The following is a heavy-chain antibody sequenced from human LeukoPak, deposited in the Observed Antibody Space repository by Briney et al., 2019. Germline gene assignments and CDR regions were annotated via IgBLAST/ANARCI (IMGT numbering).Heavy chain of an antibody. V-gene: IGHV4-4*02. D-gene: IGHD1-26*01. CDR2: IYHSGST. Sequence: PSGTLSLTCAVSGGSISSSNWWSWVRQAPGKGLEWIGEIYHSGSTDYNPSLKSRVTISVDKSKNQFSLKLSSVTAADTAVYYCARGRSAYSGSYYWYYWGQGTLVTVSS. CDR1: GGSISSSNW. CDR3: ARGRSAYSGSYYWYY. J-gene: IGHJ4*02.